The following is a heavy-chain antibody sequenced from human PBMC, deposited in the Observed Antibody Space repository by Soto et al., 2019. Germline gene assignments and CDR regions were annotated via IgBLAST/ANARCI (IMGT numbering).Heavy chain of an antibody. CDR2: ISYDGSNK. CDR1: GFTFSSYG. D-gene: IGHD6-13*01. CDR3: AKVAAAGRIFYGMDV. Sequence: GGSLRLSCAASGFTFSSYGMHWVRQAPGKGLEWVAVISYDGSNKYYADSVKGRFTISRDNSKNTLYLQMNSLRAEDTAVYYCAKVAAAGRIFYGMDVWGQGTTVTVSS. J-gene: IGHJ6*02. V-gene: IGHV3-30*18.